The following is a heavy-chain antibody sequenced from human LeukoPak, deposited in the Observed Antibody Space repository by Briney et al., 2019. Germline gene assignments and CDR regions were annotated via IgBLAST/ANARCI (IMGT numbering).Heavy chain of an antibody. J-gene: IGHJ4*02. CDR1: GYTFTSYY. V-gene: IGHV1-46*01. Sequence: ASVKVSCKASGYTFTSYYMHWVRQAPGQGLEWMGVINPNSGNTSYAQKFQGRVTMTRDMSTSTVYMELSSLRSDDTAVYYCARDSELYGDDGNYSDYWGQGTLVTVSS. CDR3: ARDSELYGDDGNYSDY. CDR2: INPNSGNT. D-gene: IGHD4-17*01.